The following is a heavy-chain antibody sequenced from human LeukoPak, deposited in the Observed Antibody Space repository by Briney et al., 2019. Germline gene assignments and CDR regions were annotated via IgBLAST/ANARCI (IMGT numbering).Heavy chain of an antibody. V-gene: IGHV3-7*01. CDR1: GFTFSSYW. CDR3: ARPSSYGYVPIFDY. D-gene: IGHD5-18*01. Sequence: PGGSLRLSCAASGFTFSSYWMTWVRQAPGKGLEWVANIKEDGSEKYYVDSVKGRFTISRDNAKNSLYLQMNSLRAEDTAVYYCARPSSYGYVPIFDYWGQGTLVTVSS. J-gene: IGHJ4*02. CDR2: IKEDGSEK.